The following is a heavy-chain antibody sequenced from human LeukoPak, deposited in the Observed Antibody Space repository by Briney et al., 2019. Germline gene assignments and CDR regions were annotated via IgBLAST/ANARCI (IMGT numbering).Heavy chain of an antibody. CDR2: INHSGST. D-gene: IGHD3-10*01. CDR3: ARDAPYYYGSGSIV. J-gene: IGHJ3*01. V-gene: IGHV4-34*01. Sequence: SETLSLTCAVYGGSFSGYYWSWIRQPPGKGLEWIGEINHSGSTNYNPSLKSRVTISVDTSKNQFSLKLSSVTAADTAVYYCARDAPYYYGSGSIVWGQGTMVTVSS. CDR1: GGSFSGYY.